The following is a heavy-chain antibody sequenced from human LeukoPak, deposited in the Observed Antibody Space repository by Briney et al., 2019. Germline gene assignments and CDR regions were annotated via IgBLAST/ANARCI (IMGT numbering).Heavy chain of an antibody. CDR3: ARTTGHFDY. D-gene: IGHD2-8*02. J-gene: IGHJ4*02. V-gene: IGHV6-1*01. CDR1: GDSVSSNSAA. Sequence: SHTLSLTCAISGDSVSSNSAAWNWIRQSPSRGLQWLGRTYHRSKWYSESALSLKGRITVNPDTSKNQFSLQLNSVGPEDTAVYYCARTTGHFDYWGQGTLVTVSS. CDR2: TYHRSKWYS.